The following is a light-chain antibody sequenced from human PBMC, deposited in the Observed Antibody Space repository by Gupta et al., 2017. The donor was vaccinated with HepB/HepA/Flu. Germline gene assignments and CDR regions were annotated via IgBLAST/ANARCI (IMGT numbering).Light chain of an antibody. Sequence: TQSPATLSLSPGERATLSCRASQSISSYLAWYQQKPGQAPRLLIYDASNRATGIPARFSGSGPGTDFTLTISSLDPEDFAIYYCQQRSTWPLTFGAGTRVDIK. CDR3: QQRSTWPLT. CDR2: DAS. V-gene: IGKV3-11*01. CDR1: QSISSY. J-gene: IGKJ4*01.